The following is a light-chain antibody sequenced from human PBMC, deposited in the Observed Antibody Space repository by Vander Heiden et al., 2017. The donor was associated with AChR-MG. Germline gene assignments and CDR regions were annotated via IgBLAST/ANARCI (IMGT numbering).Light chain of an antibody. J-gene: IGKJ2*01. V-gene: IGKV1-33*01. CDR3: QQDDNLPHT. Sequence: DIQMTQSPSSLPASVGDRVTITCQASQDISNYLNWYQQKPGKAPKLLIYDASNLETGVPSRFSGSGSGTDFTFTISSLQPEDIATYYCQQDDNLPHTFGQGTKLEIK. CDR1: QDISNY. CDR2: DAS.